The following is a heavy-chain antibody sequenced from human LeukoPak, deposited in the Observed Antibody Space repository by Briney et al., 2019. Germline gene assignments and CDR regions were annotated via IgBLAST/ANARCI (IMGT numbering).Heavy chain of an antibody. V-gene: IGHV3-53*01. CDR3: ARAEGSGSYFGY. CDR2: IYSGDST. Sequence: GGSLRLSCAASGFTVSSNYMSWVRQAPGKGLEWVSVIYSGDSTYYADSVKGRFTISRDNSKNTLYLQMNSLRAEDTAVYYCARAEGSGSYFGYWGQGTLVTVSS. CDR1: GFTVSSNY. D-gene: IGHD3-10*01. J-gene: IGHJ4*02.